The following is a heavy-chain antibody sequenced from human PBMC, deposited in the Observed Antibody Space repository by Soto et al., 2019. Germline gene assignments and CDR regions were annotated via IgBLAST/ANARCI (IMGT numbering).Heavy chain of an antibody. J-gene: IGHJ4*02. Sequence: EVQLVESGGGLVKPGGSLRLSCVTSRFTFSYAWMSWVRQAPGKGLEWVARVKSKDDGGTTDYAAPVKGRFSISRDDARTTLYLQMNSLTIEDTATYYCTDFAHWGQGTSVTVSS. CDR3: TDFAH. CDR2: VKSKDDGGTT. CDR1: RFTFSYAW. V-gene: IGHV3-15*01.